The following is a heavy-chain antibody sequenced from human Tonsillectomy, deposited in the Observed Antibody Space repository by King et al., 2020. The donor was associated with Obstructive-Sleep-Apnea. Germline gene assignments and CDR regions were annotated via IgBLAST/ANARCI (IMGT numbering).Heavy chain of an antibody. CDR3: ARLRWLGIPRAFDI. V-gene: IGHV4-59*01. CDR1: GGSISSYY. D-gene: IGHD4-17*01. Sequence: VQLQESGPGLVKPSETLSLTCTVSGGSISSYYWSWIRQPPGKGLEWIGYIYYSGSTNYNPSLKSRVTISVDTSKNQFSLKLSSVTAADTAVYYCARLRWLGIPRAFDIWGQGTMVTVSS. J-gene: IGHJ3*02. CDR2: IYYSGST.